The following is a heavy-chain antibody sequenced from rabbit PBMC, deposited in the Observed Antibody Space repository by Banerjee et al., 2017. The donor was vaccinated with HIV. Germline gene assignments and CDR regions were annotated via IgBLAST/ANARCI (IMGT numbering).Heavy chain of an antibody. J-gene: IGHJ4*01. CDR1: GIAFSSAG. Sequence: QEQLVESGGGLVTLGGSLKLTCKASGIAFSSAGISWVRQAPGKGLEWIALIYPDYTITSYATWVNGRFTVSLDNAPNTVFLQMTSLTAADTATYFCASFSSGWGNFNLRGQGTLVTVS. D-gene: IGHD4-1*01. CDR2: IYPDYTIT. CDR3: ASFSSGWGNFNL. V-gene: IGHV1S47*01.